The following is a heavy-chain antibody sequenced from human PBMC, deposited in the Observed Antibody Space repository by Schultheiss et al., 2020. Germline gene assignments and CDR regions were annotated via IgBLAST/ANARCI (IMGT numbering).Heavy chain of an antibody. CDR1: GFTFSSYA. V-gene: IGHV3-74*01. J-gene: IGHJ4*02. CDR3: TTGGGSYLTYDY. CDR2: INSDGSST. Sequence: GGSLRLSCAASGFTFSSYAMDWVRQAPGKGLVWVSRINSDGSSTSYADSVKGRFTISRDNSKNTLYLQMNSLKTEDTAVYYCTTGGGSYLTYDYWGQGTLVTVSS. D-gene: IGHD1-26*01.